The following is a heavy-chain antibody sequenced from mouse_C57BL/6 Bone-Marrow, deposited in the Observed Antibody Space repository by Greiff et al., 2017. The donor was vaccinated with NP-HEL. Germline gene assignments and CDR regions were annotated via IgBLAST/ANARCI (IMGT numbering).Heavy chain of an antibody. CDR1: GYTFTSYW. D-gene: IGHD2-4*01. V-gene: IGHV1-74*01. J-gene: IGHJ4*01. Sequence: QVQLQQSGAELVKPGASVKVSCKASGYTFTSYWMHWVKQRPGQGLEWIGRIHPSDSDTNYNQKFKGKATLTVDKSSSTAYMQLSSLTSEDSAVYYCAISIYYDYDWGYYAMDYWGQGTSVTVSS. CDR2: IHPSDSDT. CDR3: AISIYYDYDWGYYAMDY.